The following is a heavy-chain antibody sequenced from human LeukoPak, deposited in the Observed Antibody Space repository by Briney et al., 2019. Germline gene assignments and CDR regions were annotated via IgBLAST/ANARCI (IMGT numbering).Heavy chain of an antibody. CDR2: ISGSGGGT. Sequence: PGGSLRLSCGASGFTFNSYAVSWVRQAPGKGLEWVSAISGSGGGTYYADSAKGRFTISRDNSKNTVYLQMNSLSTEDTAVYYCAKTTTGYSSGRYPGWPVDCWGQGTLVTVSS. CDR1: GFTFNSYA. CDR3: AKTTTGYSSGRYPGWPVDC. J-gene: IGHJ4*02. D-gene: IGHD6-19*01. V-gene: IGHV3-23*01.